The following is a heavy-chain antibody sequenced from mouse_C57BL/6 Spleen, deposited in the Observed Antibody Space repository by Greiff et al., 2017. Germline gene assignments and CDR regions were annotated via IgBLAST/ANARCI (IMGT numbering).Heavy chain of an antibody. CDR2: ISSCGSYT. CDR3: ARHGDVGHRAWFAY. V-gene: IGHV5-6*01. CDR1: GFTFSSYG. J-gene: IGHJ3*01. Sequence: EVMLVESGGDLVKPGGSLKLSCAASGFTFSSYGMSWVRQTPDKSLEWVATISSCGSYTYYPHRVKGRFTVSIDNAKSTLYLQMSSLNSEDTAMYYCARHGDVGHRAWFAYWGQGTLVTVSA.